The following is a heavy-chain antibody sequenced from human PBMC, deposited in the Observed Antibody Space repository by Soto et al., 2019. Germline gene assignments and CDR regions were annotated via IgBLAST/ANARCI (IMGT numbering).Heavy chain of an antibody. CDR3: VSEVGAKNFDY. CDR1: GFTFSSHA. J-gene: IGHJ4*02. CDR2: ISHDGTYR. Sequence: PVGSLRLSCAASGFTFSSHAMHWVRQAPGKGLEWVALISHDGTYRNFADSVKGRFTVSRDNSKNTMYLEMNSLRAEDTAIYYCVSEVGAKNFDYWGQGTPVTVSS. D-gene: IGHD1-26*01. V-gene: IGHV3-30*04.